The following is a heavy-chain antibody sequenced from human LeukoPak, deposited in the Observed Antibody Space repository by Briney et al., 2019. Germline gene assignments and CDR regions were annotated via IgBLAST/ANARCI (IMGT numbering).Heavy chain of an antibody. Sequence: PSETLSLTCTVSGGSISSYYWSWIRQPAGKGLEWIGRIYTSGSTNYNPSLKSRLTISLDMSKSQFSLKLRSVTAADTAVYYCARGLLMYYPFHFDYWGQGTLVTVSS. CDR3: ARGLLMYYPFHFDY. J-gene: IGHJ4*02. V-gene: IGHV4-4*07. CDR2: IYTSGST. CDR1: GGSISSYY. D-gene: IGHD3-10*01.